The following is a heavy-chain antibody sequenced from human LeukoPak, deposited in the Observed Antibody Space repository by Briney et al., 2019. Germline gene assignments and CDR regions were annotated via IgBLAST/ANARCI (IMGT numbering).Heavy chain of an antibody. CDR2: VSSSGSTI. J-gene: IGHJ4*02. Sequence: GGSLRLSCAASGFTFSSYGMSWVRQAPGKGLEWVSAVSSSGSTIYYADSVKGRFTISRDNAKNSLYLQMNSLRAEDTAVYYCARGADGSGSPIVYWGQGTLVTVSS. CDR1: GFTFSSYG. CDR3: ARGADGSGSPIVY. V-gene: IGHV3-21*04. D-gene: IGHD3-10*01.